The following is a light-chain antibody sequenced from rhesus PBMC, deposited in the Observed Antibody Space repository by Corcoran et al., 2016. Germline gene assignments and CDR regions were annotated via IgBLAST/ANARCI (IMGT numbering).Light chain of an antibody. CDR1: QNFYSN. CDR2: AAS. V-gene: IGKV1S12*01. CDR3: QHYYDNPFT. Sequence: DIQMTQSPSALSASVGDRVTISCRASQNFYSNLAWYQQKPGKAPKLLIYAASSLQPGIPSRFIGSGSVTAFTLTISSLHPEDSAAYYCQHYYDNPFTFGPGTKLDIK. J-gene: IGKJ3*01.